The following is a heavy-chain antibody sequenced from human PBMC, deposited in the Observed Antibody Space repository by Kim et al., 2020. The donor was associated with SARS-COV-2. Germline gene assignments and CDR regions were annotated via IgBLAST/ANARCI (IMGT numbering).Heavy chain of an antibody. CDR3: AREYGGNSVSPYYYYGMDV. J-gene: IGHJ6*02. Sequence: ASVKVSCKASGYTFTSYGISWVRQAPGQGLEWMGWISAYNGNTNYAQKLQGRVTMTTDTSTSTAYMELRSLRSDDTAVYYCAREYGGNSVSPYYYYGMDVWGQGTTVTVSS. CDR1: GYTFTSYG. V-gene: IGHV1-18*01. CDR2: ISAYNGNT. D-gene: IGHD2-21*02.